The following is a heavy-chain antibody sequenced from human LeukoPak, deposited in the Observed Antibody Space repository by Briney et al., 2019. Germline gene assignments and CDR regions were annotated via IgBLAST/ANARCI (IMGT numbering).Heavy chain of an antibody. CDR2: MSPNNGDT. Sequence: ASVKVSCEPSGYTFTSYDINWVRQATGQGLEWLGWMSPNNGDTGYAQKFQGRVTMTRDTSTNTAYMELSALTSEDTAVYYCAVEGGFFRPAAETLDYYGMDVWGQGTTVTVSS. V-gene: IGHV1-8*01. CDR3: AVEGGFFRPAAETLDYYGMDV. CDR1: GYTFTSYD. J-gene: IGHJ6*02. D-gene: IGHD3-16*01.